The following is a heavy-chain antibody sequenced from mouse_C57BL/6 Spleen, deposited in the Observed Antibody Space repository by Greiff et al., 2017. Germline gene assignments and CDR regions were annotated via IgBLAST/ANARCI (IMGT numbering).Heavy chain of an antibody. D-gene: IGHD2-3*01. J-gene: IGHJ3*01. CDR3: ARDRPSDGYPGFAY. Sequence: VQLQQPGAELVKPGASVKLSCKASGYTFTSYWMHWVKQRPGQGLEWIGMIHPNSGSTNYNEKFKSKATLTVDKSSSTAYMQLSSLTSEDSAVYYCARDRPSDGYPGFAYWGQGTLVTVSA. CDR2: IHPNSGST. V-gene: IGHV1-64*01. CDR1: GYTFTSYW.